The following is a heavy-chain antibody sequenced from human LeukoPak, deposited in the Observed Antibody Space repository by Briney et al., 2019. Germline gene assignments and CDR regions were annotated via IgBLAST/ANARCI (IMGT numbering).Heavy chain of an antibody. CDR2: IWYDGSNK. CDR3: ARGRWGMNGYRGADY. J-gene: IGHJ4*02. Sequence: PGRSLRLSCAASGFTFSSYGMHWVRQAPGKGLEWVAVIWYDGSNKYYADSVKGRFTISRDNSKNALYLQMNSLRAEDTAVYYWARGRWGMNGYRGADYWGQGTLVTVSS. V-gene: IGHV3-33*01. CDR1: GFTFSSYG. D-gene: IGHD3-16*01.